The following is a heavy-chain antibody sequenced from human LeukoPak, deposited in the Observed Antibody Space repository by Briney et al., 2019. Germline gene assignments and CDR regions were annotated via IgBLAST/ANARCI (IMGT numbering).Heavy chain of an antibody. CDR1: GFIFSTYN. CDR2: IISTSDT. D-gene: IGHD1-26*01. CDR3: AKNPTPRIVGVYFYFDY. V-gene: IGHV3-21*04. J-gene: IGHJ4*02. Sequence: GGSLRLSCAASGFIFSTYNMNWVRQAPGKGLEWVSAIISTSDTYYADSVKGRFTISRDNAKNSLYLQMNSLRAEDTAIYYCAKNPTPRIVGVYFYFDYWGQGTLVTVSS.